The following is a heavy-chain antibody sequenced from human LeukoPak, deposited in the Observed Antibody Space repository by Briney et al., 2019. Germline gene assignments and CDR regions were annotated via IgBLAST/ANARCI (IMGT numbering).Heavy chain of an antibody. V-gene: IGHV3-43*01. J-gene: IGHJ5*02. Sequence: GGSLRLSCAASGFTFDDYTMHWVRQAPGKGLEWVSLISWDGGSTYYADSVKGRFTISRDNSKNSLYLQMNSLRTEDTALYYCAKHKTVGATTSGWFDPWGPGTLVTVSS. CDR3: AKHKTVGATTSGWFDP. CDR2: ISWDGGST. CDR1: GFTFDDYT. D-gene: IGHD1-26*01.